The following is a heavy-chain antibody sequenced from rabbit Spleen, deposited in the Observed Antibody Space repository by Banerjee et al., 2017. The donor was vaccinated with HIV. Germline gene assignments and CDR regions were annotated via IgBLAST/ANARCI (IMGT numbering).Heavy chain of an antibody. CDR1: GFSFSSSDY. CDR2: INAITGRA. Sequence: QSLEESGGDLVKPGASLTLTCTASGFSFSSSDYMCWVHQAPGKGLEWISCINAITGRAVYASWAKGRFTFSKTSSTTVTLQMTSLTVADTATYFCARDAGTSFSTYGMDLWGQGTLVTVS. V-gene: IGHV1S40*01. J-gene: IGHJ6*01. CDR3: ARDAGTSFSTYGMDL. D-gene: IGHD8-1*01.